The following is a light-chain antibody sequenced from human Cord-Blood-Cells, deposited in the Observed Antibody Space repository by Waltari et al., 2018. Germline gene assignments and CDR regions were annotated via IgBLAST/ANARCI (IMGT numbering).Light chain of an antibody. J-gene: IGKJ4*01. V-gene: IGKV3-11*01. CDR2: DAS. CDR1: QSVSSY. Sequence: EIVLTQSPASLSSPPGERATLSCRASQSVSSYLAWYQQKPGQAPRLLIYDASNRATGIPARFSGSGSGTDFTLTISSLEPEDFAVYYCQQRSNWPLTFGGGTKVEIK. CDR3: QQRSNWPLT.